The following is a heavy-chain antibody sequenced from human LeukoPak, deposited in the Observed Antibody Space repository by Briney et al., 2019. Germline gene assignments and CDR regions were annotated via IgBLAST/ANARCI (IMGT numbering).Heavy chain of an antibody. CDR1: GFVFSDSH. J-gene: IGHJ4*02. V-gene: IGHV3-73*01. D-gene: IGHD1-26*01. CDR3: TTYIRGHY. CDR2: ITTRTTNYAT. Sequence: GGSLRLSCSASGFVFSDSHIHWVRQASGKGLEWVGRITTRTTNYATQYGSSVKGRFTISRDDSQKTAYLQMNTLTIEDTAVHFCTTYIRGHYWGQGTLVTVSA.